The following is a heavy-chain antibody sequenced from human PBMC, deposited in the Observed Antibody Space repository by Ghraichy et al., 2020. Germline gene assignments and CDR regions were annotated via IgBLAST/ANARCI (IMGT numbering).Heavy chain of an antibody. J-gene: IGHJ4*02. D-gene: IGHD3-16*01. Sequence: GGSLRLSCSASGFTFSSYNMYWVRQAPGKGLEYVSGISINGVTTYYADSVKGRFTVSRDNSKNTLYFQMSSLRPEDTAVYYCVRRTEDYIWGSLRPFDYWGQGTLVTVSS. CDR2: ISINGVTT. CDR3: VRRTEDYIWGSLRPFDY. V-gene: IGHV3-64D*06. CDR1: GFTFSSYN.